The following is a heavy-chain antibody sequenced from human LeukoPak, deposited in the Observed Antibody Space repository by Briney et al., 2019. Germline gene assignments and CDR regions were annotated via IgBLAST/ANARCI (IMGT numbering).Heavy chain of an antibody. CDR1: GGSISSYY. J-gene: IGHJ4*02. Sequence: SETLSLTCTGSGGSISSYYWSWFRQPPGKGPEWIGSIYYGGSTNYNPSLKSRVTMSVDTSKNQFSLKLSSVTAADTAVYYCARANYFDYWGQGTLVTVSS. CDR3: ARANYFDY. CDR2: IYYGGST. V-gene: IGHV4-59*01.